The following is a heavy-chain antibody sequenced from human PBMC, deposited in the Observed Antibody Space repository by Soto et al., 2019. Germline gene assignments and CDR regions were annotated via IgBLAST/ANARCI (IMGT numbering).Heavy chain of an antibody. Sequence: QVQLVQSGAEVKKPGSSVKVSCKASGGTFSSYTISWVRQAPGQGLAWMGRIIPILGIANYAQKFQGRVTITAYKSTSTAYMELSSLRSEDTAVYYCARGAYCSGGSCWDAFDIWGQGTMVTVSS. CDR1: GGTFSSYT. CDR2: IIPILGIA. V-gene: IGHV1-69*02. J-gene: IGHJ3*02. CDR3: ARGAYCSGGSCWDAFDI. D-gene: IGHD2-15*01.